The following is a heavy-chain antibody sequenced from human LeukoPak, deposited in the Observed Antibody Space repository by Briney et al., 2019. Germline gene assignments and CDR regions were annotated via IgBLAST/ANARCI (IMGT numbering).Heavy chain of an antibody. CDR3: AGSYTLPYYFDY. Sequence: SETLSLTCTVSGGSISSSTYYWGWIRQPPGKGLEWIGSIYYSGSTYYNPSLKSRVTISVDTSKNQFSLKLSSVTAADTAVNYCAGSYTLPYYFDYWGQGTLVTVSS. V-gene: IGHV4-39*01. D-gene: IGHD2-2*02. CDR2: IYYSGST. CDR1: GGSISSSTYY. J-gene: IGHJ4*02.